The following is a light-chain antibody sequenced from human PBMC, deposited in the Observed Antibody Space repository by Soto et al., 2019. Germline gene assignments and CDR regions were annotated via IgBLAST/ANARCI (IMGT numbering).Light chain of an antibody. J-gene: IGKJ4*01. CDR1: QSISSY. V-gene: IGKV1-39*01. CDR3: QQSYSTPRT. Sequence: DIQMTQSPSSLSASVGDRVTMTCRASQSISSYLNWYQQKPGKAPKLLIYAASSLQSGVPSRFSGSGSGTDSTLTISSLQPEDFATYYCQQSYSTPRTFGGGTNVDIK. CDR2: AAS.